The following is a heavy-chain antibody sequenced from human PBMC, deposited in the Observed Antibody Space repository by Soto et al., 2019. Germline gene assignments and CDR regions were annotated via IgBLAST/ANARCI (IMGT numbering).Heavy chain of an antibody. CDR2: VSPDHGNA. CDR3: AVTTGY. Sequence: GASVKVSCKTSGYTFTDYDINWVRQAPGQGLEWMGWVSPDHGNAGYAQQFEGRVTMTSDTSIGTVFLELTNLRSEDTAVYYCAVTTGYWGQGTKVTVSS. J-gene: IGHJ4*02. CDR1: GYTFTDYD. V-gene: IGHV1-8*01. D-gene: IGHD4-17*01.